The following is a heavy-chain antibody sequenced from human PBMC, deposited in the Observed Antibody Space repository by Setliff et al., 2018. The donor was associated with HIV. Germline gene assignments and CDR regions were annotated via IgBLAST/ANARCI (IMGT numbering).Heavy chain of an antibody. J-gene: IGHJ4*02. CDR3: AKDPFTSSWYGFDY. CDR2: IWYDGSHE. D-gene: IGHD6-13*01. CDR1: GFTFSLYS. V-gene: IGHV3-30*02. Sequence: LRLSCAASGFTFSLYSMTWVRQAPGKGLEWVALIWYDGSHETYADSVRGRFSISRDNSKNTLYLQMDSLRPEDTGFYYCAKDPFTSSWYGFDYWGQGALVTVSS.